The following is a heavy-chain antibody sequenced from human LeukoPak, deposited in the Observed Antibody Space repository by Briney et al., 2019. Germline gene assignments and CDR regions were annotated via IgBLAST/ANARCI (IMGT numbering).Heavy chain of an antibody. CDR2: IYYSGST. Sequence: PSETLSLTCTVSGGSISSYYWSWIRQPPGKGLEWIGYIYYSGSTNYNPSLKSRVTISVDTSKNQFSLKLSSVTAAHTAVYYCARQLIGDAFDIWGQGTMVTVSS. CDR3: ARQLIGDAFDI. V-gene: IGHV4-59*08. J-gene: IGHJ3*02. CDR1: GGSISSYY.